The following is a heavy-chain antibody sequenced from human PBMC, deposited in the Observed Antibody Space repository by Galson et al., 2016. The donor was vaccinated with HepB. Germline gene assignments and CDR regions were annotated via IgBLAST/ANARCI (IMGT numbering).Heavy chain of an antibody. CDR1: GFSLTASSMC. D-gene: IGHD3-9*01. V-gene: IGHV2-70*01. Sequence: PALVKPTQTLTVTCTFSGFSLTASSMCVSWIRQPPGKALEFLALIDWDDEKHYSTSLRTRPTISKDTSKNQVVLTMTNMDPTDTATYYCARTLEHYEILTAYAPYYYDGLDVWGQGTTVTVSS. J-gene: IGHJ6*02. CDR3: ARTLEHYEILTAYAPYYYDGLDV. CDR2: IDWDDEK.